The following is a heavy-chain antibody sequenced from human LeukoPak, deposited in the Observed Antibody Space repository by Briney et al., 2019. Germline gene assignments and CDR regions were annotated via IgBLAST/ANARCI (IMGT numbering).Heavy chain of an antibody. CDR3: ANSRSSSTSGWDY. CDR2: ISGSGHSI. V-gene: IGHV3-23*01. CDR1: GFTFTNSD. J-gene: IGHJ4*02. D-gene: IGHD2-2*01. Sequence: GGSLTLSCVGSGFTFTNSDMNWVRQPPGRGLEWVSVISGSGHSINYADSVKGRFTISRDNSKNTLYLQMNSLRAEDTAVYYCANSRSSSTSGWDYWGQGTLVTVSS.